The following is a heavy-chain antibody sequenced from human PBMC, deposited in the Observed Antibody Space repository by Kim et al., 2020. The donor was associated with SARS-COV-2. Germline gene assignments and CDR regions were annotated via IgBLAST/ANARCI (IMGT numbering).Heavy chain of an antibody. D-gene: IGHD6-13*01. CDR2: ISYNGSNE. CDR3: AKDFTQQLDLTVG. CDR1: GLTFSDFG. V-gene: IGHV3-30*18. Sequence: GGSLRLSCAASGLTFSDFGMHWVRQAPGKGLEWVASISYNGSNEYYADSVRGRFTISRDNSKNTLYLQMNSLRPEDTAVYYCAKDFTQQLDLTVGWGQGTLVTVSS. J-gene: IGHJ4*02.